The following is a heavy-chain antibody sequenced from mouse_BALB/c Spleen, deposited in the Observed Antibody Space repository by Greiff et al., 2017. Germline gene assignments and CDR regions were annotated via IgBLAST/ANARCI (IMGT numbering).Heavy chain of an antibody. CDR3: ARQLGGPFAY. Sequence: EVKLQESGAELVRPGALVKLSCKASGFNIKDYYMHWVKQRPEQGLEWIGWIDPENGNTIYDPKFQGKASITADTSSNTAYLQLSSLTSEDTAVYYCARQLGGPFAYWGQGTLVTVSA. V-gene: IGHV14-1*02. J-gene: IGHJ3*01. D-gene: IGHD3-1*01. CDR1: GFNIKDYY. CDR2: IDPENGNT.